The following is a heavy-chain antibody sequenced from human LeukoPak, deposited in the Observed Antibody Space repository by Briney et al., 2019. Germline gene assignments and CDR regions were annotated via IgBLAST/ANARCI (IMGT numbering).Heavy chain of an antibody. V-gene: IGHV4-39*07. CDR3: ASKKTGVGATPFDY. CDR2: IYYSGST. Sequence: PSETLSLTCTVSGGSISSSSYYWGWIRQPPGKGLEWIGSIYYSGSTYYNPSLKSRVTISVDTSKNQFSLKLSSVTAADTAVYYCASKKTGVGATPFDYWGQGTLVTVSS. CDR1: GGSISSSSYY. D-gene: IGHD1-26*01. J-gene: IGHJ4*02.